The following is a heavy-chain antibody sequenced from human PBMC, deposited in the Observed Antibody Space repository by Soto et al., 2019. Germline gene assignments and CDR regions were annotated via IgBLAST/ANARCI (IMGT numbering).Heavy chain of an antibody. CDR2: MWYDGSNK. V-gene: IGHV3-33*01. J-gene: IGHJ4*02. CDR3: ARGAYYFDF. CDR1: GLTFSSYD. Sequence: QVQLVESGGGVVQPGRSLRLSCAASGLTFSSYDIHWVRQAPGKGLEWVAFMWYDGSNKYYADSVKGRFTISRDNSKNTLYLQMNNLRAEDTSVYYCARGAYYFDFWGQGTLVTVSS.